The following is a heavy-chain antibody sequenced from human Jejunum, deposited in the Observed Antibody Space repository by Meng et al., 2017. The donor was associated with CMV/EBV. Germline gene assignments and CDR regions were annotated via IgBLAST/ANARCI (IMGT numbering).Heavy chain of an antibody. J-gene: IGHJ4*02. D-gene: IGHD4-23*01. V-gene: IGHV3-43*01. CDR2: ISWNSRDT. CDR3: ARAVASNYYDY. Sequence: GFRVDDYAMHWVRQIPGKGLEWVSLISWNSRDTDYADSVRGRFTISRDNNKNSLYLEMNSLRSEDSGLYYCARAVASNYYDYWGQGTLVTVSS. CDR1: GFRVDDYA.